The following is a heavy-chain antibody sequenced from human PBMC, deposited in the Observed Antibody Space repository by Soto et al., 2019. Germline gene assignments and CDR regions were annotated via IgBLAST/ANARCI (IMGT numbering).Heavy chain of an antibody. V-gene: IGHV4-39*01. D-gene: IGHD3-10*01. Sequence: SETLSLTCTVSGGSISSSSYYWGWIRQPPGKGLEWIGSIYYSGSTYYNPSLKSRVTISVDTSKNQFSLKLSSVTAADTAVYYCASFRANRGVITTRYFDYWGQGTLVTVSS. CDR3: ASFRANRGVITTRYFDY. J-gene: IGHJ4*02. CDR1: GGSISSSSYY. CDR2: IYYSGST.